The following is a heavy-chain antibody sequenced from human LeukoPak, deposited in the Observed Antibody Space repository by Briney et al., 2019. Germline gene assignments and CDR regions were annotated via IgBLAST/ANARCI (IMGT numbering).Heavy chain of an antibody. V-gene: IGHV3-30*03. Sequence: GGSLRLSCAASGFIFSNYALNWVRQAPGKGLEWVAVISADGSHKYHADSVKGRFTISRDNSMNTLYLQMNSLRAEDTAVYYCAATRAERWLQLMNYWGQGTLVTVSS. CDR1: GFIFSNYA. D-gene: IGHD5-24*01. CDR3: AATRAERWLQLMNY. CDR2: ISADGSHK. J-gene: IGHJ4*02.